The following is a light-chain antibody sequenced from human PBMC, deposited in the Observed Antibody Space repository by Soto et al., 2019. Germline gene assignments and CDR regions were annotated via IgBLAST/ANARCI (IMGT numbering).Light chain of an antibody. J-gene: IGLJ1*01. V-gene: IGLV2-14*01. CDR3: SVGTTTSWV. Sequence: QSVLTQPPSVSGSLGHSITISCTGTSSDAGRYKYVSWYQHHPGKAPKLMIYEVNNRPSGVSNRLSGSTSGYPASLTISGLKAEDEADYYCSVGTTTSWVLGTGTKVTVL. CDR1: SSDAGRYKY. CDR2: EVN.